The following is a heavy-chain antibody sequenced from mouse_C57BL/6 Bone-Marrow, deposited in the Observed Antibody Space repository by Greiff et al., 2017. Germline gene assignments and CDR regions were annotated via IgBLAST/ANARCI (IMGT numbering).Heavy chain of an antibody. D-gene: IGHD2-3*01. CDR3: AIWRWLLPYWYFDV. Sequence: QVQLQQPGAELVKPGASVKLSCKASGYTFTSYWMQWVKQRPGQGLEWIGEIDPSDSYTNYNQKFKGKATLTVDTSSSTAYMQLSSLTSEDSAVYYCAIWRWLLPYWYFDVWGTGTTVTVSS. J-gene: IGHJ1*03. V-gene: IGHV1-50*01. CDR1: GYTFTSYW. CDR2: IDPSDSYT.